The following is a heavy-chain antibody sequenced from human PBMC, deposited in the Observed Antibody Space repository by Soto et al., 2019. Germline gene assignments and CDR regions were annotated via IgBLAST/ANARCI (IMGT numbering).Heavy chain of an antibody. CDR2: VHYSGRT. D-gene: IGHD3-22*01. CDR3: ARERPYYGFDY. V-gene: IGHV4-59*01. CDR1: GGSLSTYY. Sequence: PSETLSLTCTVSGGSLSTYYWSWIRQSPGKGLEWIGYVHYSGRTNYNPSLSSRVNISVDTSKTQFSLKLSSVTSADTAVYYCARERPYYGFDYWGQGTPVTASS. J-gene: IGHJ4*02.